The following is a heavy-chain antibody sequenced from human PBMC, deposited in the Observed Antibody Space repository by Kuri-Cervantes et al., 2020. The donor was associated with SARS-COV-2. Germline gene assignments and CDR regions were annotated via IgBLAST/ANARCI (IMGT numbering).Heavy chain of an antibody. J-gene: IGHJ6*02. CDR2: IYSGGST. CDR1: GFTFSYYY. CDR3: ARGAAADWAFYYYYYGMDV. Sequence: GGSLRLSCAASGFTFSYYYMSGVRQAPGKGLEWVSVIYSGGSTYYADSVKGRFTISRDNSKNTLYLQMNSLRAEDTAVYYCARGAAADWAFYYYYYGMDVWGQGTTVTVSS. D-gene: IGHD6-13*01. V-gene: IGHV3-66*01.